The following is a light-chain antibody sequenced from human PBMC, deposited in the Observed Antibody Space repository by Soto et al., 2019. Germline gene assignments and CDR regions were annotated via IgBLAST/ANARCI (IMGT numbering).Light chain of an antibody. Sequence: QSVLTQPPSASGSPGQSVTISCTGTSSDVGGYNYVSWYQQHPGKAPKLMIYDVSSRPSGVPDRFSGSKSGNTASLTVSGLQAEDEDDYYCSSYAGTHTVFGTGTKLTVL. V-gene: IGLV2-8*01. CDR3: SSYAGTHTV. J-gene: IGLJ1*01. CDR2: DVS. CDR1: SSDVGGYNY.